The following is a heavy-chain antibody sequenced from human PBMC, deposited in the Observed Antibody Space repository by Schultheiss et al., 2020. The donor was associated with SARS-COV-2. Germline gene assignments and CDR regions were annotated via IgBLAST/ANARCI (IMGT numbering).Heavy chain of an antibody. J-gene: IGHJ5*02. V-gene: IGHV3-23*01. CDR3: TTDDSSGWYNWFDP. D-gene: IGHD6-19*01. Sequence: GGSLRLSCAASGFTVSSNYMSWVRQAPGKGLEWVSAISGSGGSTYYADSVKGRFTISRDNSKNTLYLQMNSLRAEDTAVYYCTTDDSSGWYNWFDPWGQGTLVTVSS. CDR2: ISGSGGST. CDR1: GFTVSSNY.